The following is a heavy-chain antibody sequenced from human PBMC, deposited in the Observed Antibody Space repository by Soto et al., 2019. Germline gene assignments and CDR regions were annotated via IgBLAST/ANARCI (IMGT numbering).Heavy chain of an antibody. D-gene: IGHD3-10*01. J-gene: IGHJ4*02. CDR1: GYDFTGWG. Sequence: ASVKVSCKASGYDFTGWGVTWVRQAPGQGLERMGWFNTYNGNTNYGQKAQGRVTMTSDTSTNTAYMELRSLRSEDTAVYYCATVRGPLDYYGSGSSNLDYWGQGTLVTVSS. CDR3: ATVRGPLDYYGSGSSNLDY. V-gene: IGHV1-18*01. CDR2: FNTYNGNT.